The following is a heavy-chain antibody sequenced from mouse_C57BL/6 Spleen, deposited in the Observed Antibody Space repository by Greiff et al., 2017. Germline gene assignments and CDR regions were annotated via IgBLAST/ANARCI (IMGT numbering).Heavy chain of an antibody. CDR3: ARRYSNYFDD. CDR1: GFTFSSYT. D-gene: IGHD2-5*01. CDR2: ISGGGGNT. J-gene: IGHJ2*01. V-gene: IGHV5-9*01. Sequence: EVMLVEPGGGLVKPGGSLKLSCAASGFTFSSYTMSWVRQIPVKRLEWVATISGGGGNTYYPDSVKGRFTISRDKAKNTLYMQMSSLRSVDTALYYCARRYSNYFDDRGQSTTLTVSS.